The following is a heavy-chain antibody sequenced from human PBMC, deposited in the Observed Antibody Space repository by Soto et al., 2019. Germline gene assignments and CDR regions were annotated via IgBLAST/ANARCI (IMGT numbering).Heavy chain of an antibody. V-gene: IGHV4-34*01. CDR2: INHRGST. CDR1: GVSFSEGVSFSGYY. D-gene: IGHD3-10*01. Sequence: SATLSLTCAVYGVSFSEGVSFSGYYCSGIRQPPGKGLEWIGEINHRGSTNYNPSLTSRVTISVDTSKTQFSLKLSSVTAADTAVYYCASGAGGEVRGVPWGKVTLVTVS. CDR3: ASGAGGEVRGVP. J-gene: IGHJ4*02.